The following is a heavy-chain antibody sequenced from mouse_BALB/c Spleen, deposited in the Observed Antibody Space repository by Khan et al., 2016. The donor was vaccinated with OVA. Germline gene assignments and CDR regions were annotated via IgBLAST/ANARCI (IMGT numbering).Heavy chain of an antibody. CDR1: GASITSGY. D-gene: IGHD2-14*01. J-gene: IGHJ3*01. Sequence: EVQLQESGPSLVKPSQTLSLTCSVTGASITSGYWCWIRKFPGNKLEYMGYILYSGSTYYNPSLKSRISITRHTSQNQYYLQLNSVTTEDTATYYCARSTYRYAFAYWGQGTLVTVSA. V-gene: IGHV3-8*02. CDR2: ILYSGST. CDR3: ARSTYRYAFAY.